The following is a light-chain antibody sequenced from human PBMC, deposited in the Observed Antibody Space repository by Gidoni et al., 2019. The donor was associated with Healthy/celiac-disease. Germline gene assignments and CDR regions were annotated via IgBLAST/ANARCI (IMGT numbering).Light chain of an antibody. CDR1: SSNIGSNY. CDR3: AAWDDSLSGYVV. V-gene: IGLV1-47*01. J-gene: IGLJ2*01. Sequence: QSVLPQPPSASGTPGQRVTISCSGSSSNIGSNYVYWYQQLPGTSAKLLIYRNNQRPSGVPDRFSGSKSGTSASLAISGLRSEDEADYYCAAWDDSLSGYVVFGGGTKLTVL. CDR2: RNN.